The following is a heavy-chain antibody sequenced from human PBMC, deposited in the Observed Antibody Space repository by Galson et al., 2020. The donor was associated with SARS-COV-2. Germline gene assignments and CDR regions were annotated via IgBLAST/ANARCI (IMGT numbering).Heavy chain of an antibody. J-gene: IGHJ3*01. Sequence: GESLKPYCAASGFTFSSYTMVWVRPAPGQGLQYVSSISDSGTYRLYGDSVKGRFNINRDNAEKSLYLHMNSLRDDDTAVYYCARSPPSKWIADCGGDCYRDGYDLWGRGTTVVVSS. CDR3: ARSPPSKWIADCGGDCYRDGYDL. V-gene: IGHV3-21*01. CDR1: GFTFSSYT. CDR2: ISDSGTYR. D-gene: IGHD2-21*01.